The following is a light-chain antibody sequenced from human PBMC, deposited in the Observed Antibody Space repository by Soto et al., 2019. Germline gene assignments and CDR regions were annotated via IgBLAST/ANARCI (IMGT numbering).Light chain of an antibody. CDR2: KAS. CDR3: QEYSSDPRT. V-gene: IGKV1-5*03. CDR1: QSISTW. Sequence: DIQMTQSPSTLSTSVGDRVTITCRASQSISTWLAWYQQKPGKAPKLLIYKASSLESGVPSRFSGSGSWTEFTLTISSLQADDFATYYCQEYSSDPRTFGQGTKVGIK. J-gene: IGKJ1*01.